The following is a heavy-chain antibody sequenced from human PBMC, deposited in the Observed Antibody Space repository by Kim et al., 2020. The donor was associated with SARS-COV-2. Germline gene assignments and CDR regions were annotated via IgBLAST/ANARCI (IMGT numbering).Heavy chain of an antibody. V-gene: IGHV3-23*01. Sequence: YAESVKCGFTISSDNCKNTLYLQMDGLRAEDTALYFCAKGNVVVVGATDFWGQGTLVTVSS. J-gene: IGHJ4*02. CDR3: AKGNVVVVGATDF. D-gene: IGHD2-15*01.